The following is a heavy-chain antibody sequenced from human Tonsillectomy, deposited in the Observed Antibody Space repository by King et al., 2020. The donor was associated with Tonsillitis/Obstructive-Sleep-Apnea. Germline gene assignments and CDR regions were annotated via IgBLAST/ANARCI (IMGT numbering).Heavy chain of an antibody. CDR3: ARILPNWDHYDAFDI. D-gene: IGHD7-27*01. CDR1: GFSLRISGMC. CDR2: IDWDDDK. Sequence: VTLQESGPALVKPTQTLTLTCTFSGFSLRISGMCVSWIRQPPGKALEWLARIDWDDDKYYSTSLKTRLTISKDTSKNQVVLTMTNMDPVDTATYYCARILPNWDHYDAFDIWGQGTMVTVSS. V-gene: IGHV2-70*11. J-gene: IGHJ3*02.